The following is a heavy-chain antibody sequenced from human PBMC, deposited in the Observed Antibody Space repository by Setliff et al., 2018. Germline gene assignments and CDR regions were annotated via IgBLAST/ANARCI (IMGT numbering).Heavy chain of an antibody. CDR3: ARGRYDVDSSGLYRGGGYYFDS. CDR2: ISDSGST. Sequence: PSETLSLTCSVSGGSMSGFYWSWIRQPPGKELEWVGYISDSGSTRSKPSLKSRVTISVATPNNQFFLEMTSVTTADTAMYYCARGRYDVDSSGLYRGGGYYFDSWGQGILVTVSS. CDR1: GGSMSGFY. D-gene: IGHD3-22*01. J-gene: IGHJ4*02. V-gene: IGHV4-59*01.